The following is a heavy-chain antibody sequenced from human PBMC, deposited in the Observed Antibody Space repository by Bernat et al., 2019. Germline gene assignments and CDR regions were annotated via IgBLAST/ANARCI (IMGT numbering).Heavy chain of an antibody. CDR2: ISGSGGST. J-gene: IGHJ6*03. V-gene: IGHV3-23*01. Sequence: EVQLLESGGGLVQPGGSLRLSRAASGFTFSSYAMSWVRQAPGKGLEWVLAISGSGGSTYYADSVKGRFTISRDNSKNTLYLQMNSLRAEDTAVYYCARVGRIQNIYYYYYMDVWGKGTTVTVSS. D-gene: IGHD2/OR15-2a*01. CDR1: GFTFSSYA. CDR3: ARVGRIQNIYYYYYMDV.